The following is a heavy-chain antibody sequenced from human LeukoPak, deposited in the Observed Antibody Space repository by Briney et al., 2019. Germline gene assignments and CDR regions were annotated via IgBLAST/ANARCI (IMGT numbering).Heavy chain of an antibody. D-gene: IGHD6-19*01. CDR2: IYSGGST. V-gene: IGHV3-53*01. Sequence: GGSLRLSCAASGFTVSSNYMSWVRQAPGKGLEWVSVIYSGGSTYYADSVKGRFTISRDNSKNTLYLQMNSLRAEDTAVYYCAKIKAVAKYYFDYWGQGTLVTVSS. CDR1: GFTVSSNY. CDR3: AKIKAVAKYYFDY. J-gene: IGHJ4*02.